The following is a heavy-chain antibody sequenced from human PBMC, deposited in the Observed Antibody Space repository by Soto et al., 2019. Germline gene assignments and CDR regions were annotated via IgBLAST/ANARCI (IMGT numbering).Heavy chain of an antibody. CDR2: VNGDGSST. J-gene: IGHJ4*02. D-gene: IGHD2-8*01. CDR3: ARVMANLPWYFDY. V-gene: IGHV3-74*01. Sequence: PGGSLRLSCAASGYTFSSYWMHWVREAPGKGLVWVSRVNGDGSSTSYADPVKGRFTISRDNAKNTVHLQMDSLRAEDTAVYYCARVMANLPWYFDYWGPGPVLTV. CDR1: GYTFSSYW.